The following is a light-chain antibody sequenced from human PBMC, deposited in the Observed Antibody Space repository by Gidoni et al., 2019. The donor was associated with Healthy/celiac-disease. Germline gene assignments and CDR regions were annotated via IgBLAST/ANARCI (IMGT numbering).Light chain of an antibody. J-gene: IGLJ2*01. V-gene: IGLV3-1*01. Sequence: SYALTQPPPVPVSPGQTASITCSGDKLGDKYACWYQQKPGQSPVLVSYQDSKRPSGIPERFSGSNSGNTATLTISGTQAMDEADYYCQAWDSSTVVFGGGTKLTVL. CDR2: QDS. CDR1: KLGDKY. CDR3: QAWDSSTVV.